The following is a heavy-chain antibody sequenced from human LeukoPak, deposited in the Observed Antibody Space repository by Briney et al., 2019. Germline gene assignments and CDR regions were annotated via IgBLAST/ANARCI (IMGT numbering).Heavy chain of an antibody. J-gene: IGHJ3*02. CDR2: IRYDGSNK. CDR1: GFTFSSYG. Sequence: GGSLRLSCAASGFTFSSYGMHWVRQAPGKGLEWVAFIRYDGSNKYYADSVKGRFTISRDNSENTLYLQMNSLRAEDTAVYYCAKDKGIAARQPYAFDIWGQGTMVTVSS. CDR3: AKDKGIAARQPYAFDI. D-gene: IGHD6-6*01. V-gene: IGHV3-30*02.